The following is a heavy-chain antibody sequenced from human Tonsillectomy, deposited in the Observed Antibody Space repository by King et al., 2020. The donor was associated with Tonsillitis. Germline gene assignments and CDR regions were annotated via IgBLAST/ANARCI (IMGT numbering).Heavy chain of an antibody. V-gene: IGHV3-11*03. Sequence: CAASGFTFSDYYMSWIRQAPGKGPEWVSYISSSSSYTNYADSVKGRFTISRDNAKNSLSLQMNSLRAEDTAVYYCARLRWNYRPIGFDPWGQGTLVTVSS. J-gene: IGHJ5*02. CDR3: ARLRWNYRPIGFDP. D-gene: IGHD1-7*01. CDR2: ISSSSSYT. CDR1: GFTFSDYY.